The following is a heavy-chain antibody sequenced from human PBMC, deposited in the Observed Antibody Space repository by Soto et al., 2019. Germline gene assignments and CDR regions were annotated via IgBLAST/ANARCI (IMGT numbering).Heavy chain of an antibody. Sequence: GESLKISCKGSGYSFTNYWIGWVRQMPGKGLEWMGIIYPGDPDSRYSPSFQGQVTISADKSISTAYLQWRTLKASDTAMYHCARLGYCSSTRCYTNYYGIDVWGQGPTVTVYS. CDR2: IYPGDPDS. J-gene: IGHJ6*02. V-gene: IGHV5-51*01. CDR3: ARLGYCSSTRCYTNYYGIDV. D-gene: IGHD2-2*02. CDR1: GYSFTNYW.